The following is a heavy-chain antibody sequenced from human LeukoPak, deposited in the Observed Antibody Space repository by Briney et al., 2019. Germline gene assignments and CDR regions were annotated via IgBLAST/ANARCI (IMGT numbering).Heavy chain of an antibody. J-gene: IGHJ4*02. Sequence: GGSLRLSCAASGFTFSNYAMNWVRQAAGKGWEGVSIISGSDGATHYTGSVKGRFAISRDNSNNTLFLQMNSLGAEDPAVYYCAKSSGDSCYFAIDYWGQGTLVTVSS. CDR2: ISGSDGAT. CDR1: GFTFSNYA. V-gene: IGHV3-23*01. D-gene: IGHD2-15*01. CDR3: AKSSGDSCYFAIDY.